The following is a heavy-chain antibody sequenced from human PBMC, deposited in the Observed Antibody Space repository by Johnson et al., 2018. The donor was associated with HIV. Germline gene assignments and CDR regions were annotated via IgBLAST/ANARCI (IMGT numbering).Heavy chain of an antibody. V-gene: IGHV3-7*02. CDR1: GFTFSSYW. CDR2: IKQDGSEK. J-gene: IGHJ3*02. Sequence: VQLVESGGGLVQPGGSLRLSCAASGFTFSSYWMSWVRQAPGKGLEWVANIKQDGSEKYYVDSVKGRFTISRDNAKNSLYLQMNSLRADDTAVYYCARAKSIASRGGAFDIWGQGTMVTVSS. D-gene: IGHD6-6*01. CDR3: ARAKSIASRGGAFDI.